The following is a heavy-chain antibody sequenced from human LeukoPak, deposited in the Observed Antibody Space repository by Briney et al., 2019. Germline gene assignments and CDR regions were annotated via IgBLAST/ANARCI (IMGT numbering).Heavy chain of an antibody. Sequence: GGSLRLSCAASGFTFSTYAMSWVRQAPGKGLEWVSTISGSGGATYHAHSVKGRFTISRDNSKNTLYLQMNSLRAEDMAVYYCAKDATFGGVMAMYYFDYWGQGTLVTVSS. CDR1: GFTFSTYA. D-gene: IGHD3-16*01. V-gene: IGHV3-23*01. J-gene: IGHJ4*02. CDR2: ISGSGGAT. CDR3: AKDATFGGVMAMYYFDY.